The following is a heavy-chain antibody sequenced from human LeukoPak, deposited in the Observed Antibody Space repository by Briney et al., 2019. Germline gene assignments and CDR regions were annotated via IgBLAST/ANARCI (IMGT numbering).Heavy chain of an antibody. J-gene: IGHJ2*01. CDR2: IYSSGST. D-gene: IGHD2-2*01. Sequence: SETLSLTCTVSGGSISSYYWSWIRQPAGKGLEWIGRIYSSGSTNYNPSLKSRVAMSVDTSKNQFSLKLSSVTAADTAVYYCARGQYHLLYWYFDLWGRGTLVTVSS. CDR3: ARGQYHLLYWYFDL. V-gene: IGHV4-4*07. CDR1: GGSISSYY.